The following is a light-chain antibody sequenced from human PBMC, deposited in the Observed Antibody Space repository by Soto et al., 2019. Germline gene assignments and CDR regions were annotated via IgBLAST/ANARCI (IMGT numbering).Light chain of an antibody. CDR3: HQYGGSPIT. CDR2: SAS. Sequence: EFVLTQSPGTLSLSVGERVTLSCRASQSVSGSYLAWYQQKPGQAPRLLIYSASIRATGIPDRFSGSGSGTDFTLTISRLEPEDFAVYFCHQYGGSPITFGQGTRLEIK. V-gene: IGKV3-20*01. J-gene: IGKJ5*01. CDR1: QSVSGSY.